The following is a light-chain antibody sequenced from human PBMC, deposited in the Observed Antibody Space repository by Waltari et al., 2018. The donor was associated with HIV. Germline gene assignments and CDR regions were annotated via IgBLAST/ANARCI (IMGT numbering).Light chain of an antibody. Sequence: QSALTQPASVSGSPGQSITIACTGTSSAVGGYNYVSWYQQHPGKAPKLMIYEVSNRTSGVSNRFSCSKSGNTASLTISGLQAEDEADYYCSSYTSSSTSHVFGTGTKVTVL. CDR3: SSYTSSSTSHV. CDR2: EVS. CDR1: SSAVGGYNY. J-gene: IGLJ1*01. V-gene: IGLV2-14*01.